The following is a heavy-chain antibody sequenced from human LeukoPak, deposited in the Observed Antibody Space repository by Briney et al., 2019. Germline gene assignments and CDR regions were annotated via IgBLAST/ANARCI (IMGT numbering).Heavy chain of an antibody. CDR1: GYTFTSYD. CDR2: MNPNSGNT. V-gene: IGHV1-8*01. D-gene: IGHD6-13*01. Sequence: ASLTVSCTASGYTFTSYDINWMRQAPGQGIDWMGWMNPNSGNTGYAQKFQSRVTMTRNTSISTAYMELSSLRSEDTAVYYCARVSESSSWYGMYYYYYMDVWGKGTTVTVSS. CDR3: ARVSESSSWYGMYYYYYMDV. J-gene: IGHJ6*03.